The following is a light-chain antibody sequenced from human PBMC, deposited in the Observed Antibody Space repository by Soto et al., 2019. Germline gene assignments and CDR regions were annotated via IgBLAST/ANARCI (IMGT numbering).Light chain of an antibody. CDR2: DAS. Sequence: DIQMTQSPSTLSASVGDRFTITCLASQSISSWLAWYQQKPGKAPKLLIYDASSLESGVPSRFSGTGSETDFTLTISGLQSEDSAVYFCQQYNNWPFSFGQGTRLEIK. V-gene: IGKV1-5*01. CDR1: QSISSW. J-gene: IGKJ5*01. CDR3: QQYNNWPFS.